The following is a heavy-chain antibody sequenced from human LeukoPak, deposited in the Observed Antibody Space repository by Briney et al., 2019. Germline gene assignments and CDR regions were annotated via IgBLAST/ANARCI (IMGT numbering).Heavy chain of an antibody. V-gene: IGHV4-34*01. CDR2: INHSGST. CDR1: GGSFSGYY. D-gene: IGHD3-9*01. J-gene: IGHJ6*04. Sequence: PSETLSLTCAVYGGSFSGYYWSWIRQPPGKGLEWIGEINHSGSTNYNPSLKSRVTISVDMSKNQFSLKLSSVTAADTAVYYCARAARRILTGYYSDYYYYGMDVWGKGTTVTVSS. CDR3: ARAARRILTGYYSDYYYYGMDV.